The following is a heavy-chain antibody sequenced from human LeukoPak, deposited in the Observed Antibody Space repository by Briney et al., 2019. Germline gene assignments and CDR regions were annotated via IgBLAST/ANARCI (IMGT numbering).Heavy chain of an antibody. CDR1: GFNFGTHW. Sequence: PGGSLRLSCAASGFNFGTHWMTWVRQAPGKGLECVATIKRDGSEKYYVDSVKGRFTISRDNAKNSLYLQMNSLRAEDTAVYYCATYSSLNRREFQFWGQGTLLTVSS. CDR2: IKRDGSEK. V-gene: IGHV3-7*01. D-gene: IGHD3-22*01. CDR3: ATYSSLNRREFQF. J-gene: IGHJ1*01.